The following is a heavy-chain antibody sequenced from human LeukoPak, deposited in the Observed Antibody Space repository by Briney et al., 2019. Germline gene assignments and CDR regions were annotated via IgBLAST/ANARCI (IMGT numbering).Heavy chain of an antibody. J-gene: IGHJ4*02. V-gene: IGHV3-20*04. Sequence: GGSLRLSRAASGFTFDDYAMNWVRQAPGKGLEWVSGINWNGGSTGYADSVKGRFTISRDNVKNSLYLEMDSLRAEDTALYYCARDYYGDSYFDNWGQGTLVTVSS. CDR3: ARDYYGDSYFDN. CDR1: GFTFDDYA. CDR2: INWNGGST. D-gene: IGHD4-17*01.